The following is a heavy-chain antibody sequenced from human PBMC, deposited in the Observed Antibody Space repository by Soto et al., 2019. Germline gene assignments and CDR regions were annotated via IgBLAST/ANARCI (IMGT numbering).Heavy chain of an antibody. CDR2: ISSSSSYI. Sequence: GGSLRLSCAASGFTFSSYSMNWVRQAPGKGLEWVSSISSSSSYIYYADSVKGRFTISRDNAKNSLYLQMNSLRAEDTAVYYCARDRARPSYGGYEGDAFDIWGQGTMVTVSS. V-gene: IGHV3-21*01. D-gene: IGHD5-12*01. CDR1: GFTFSSYS. CDR3: ARDRARPSYGGYEGDAFDI. J-gene: IGHJ3*02.